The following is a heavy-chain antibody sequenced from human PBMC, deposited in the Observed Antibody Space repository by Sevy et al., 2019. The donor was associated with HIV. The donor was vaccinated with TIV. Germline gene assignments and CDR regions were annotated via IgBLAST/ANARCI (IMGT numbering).Heavy chain of an antibody. J-gene: IGHJ4*02. CDR1: GYSFTNHA. Sequence: ASVKVSCKASGYSFTNHAIQWVRQAPGQGLEWMGWIKADNGNIKYSQKFQDRLTITRDTSATTAYMELRSLRPEETAFYFCARGKGGIFGVVAGQFDSWGQGTLVTISS. V-gene: IGHV1-3*01. CDR2: IKADNGNI. D-gene: IGHD3-3*01. CDR3: ARGKGGIFGVVAGQFDS.